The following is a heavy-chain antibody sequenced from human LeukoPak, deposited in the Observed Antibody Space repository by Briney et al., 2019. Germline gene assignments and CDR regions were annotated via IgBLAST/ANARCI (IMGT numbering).Heavy chain of an antibody. J-gene: IGHJ6*02. CDR2: IIPILGTA. Sequence: SVKVSFKESGGTFSSYAISWVRQAPGQGLEWMGGIIPILGTANYAQKFQGRVTITADESTSTDYMELSSLRSEDTAVYYCARDWYHYYYGMDVWGQGTTVTVSS. CDR3: ARDWYHYYYGMDV. D-gene: IGHD1-14*01. V-gene: IGHV1-69*13. CDR1: GGTFSSYA.